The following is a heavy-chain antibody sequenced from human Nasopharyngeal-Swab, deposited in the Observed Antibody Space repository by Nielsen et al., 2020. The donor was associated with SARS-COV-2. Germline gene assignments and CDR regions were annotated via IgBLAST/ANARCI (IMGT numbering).Heavy chain of an antibody. CDR2: INHSGNT. V-gene: IGHV4-34*01. CDR3: ARGGSTPMIISY. CDR1: EFTFSTYS. Sequence: GSLRLSCAASEFTFSTYSMHWVRQPPGKGLEWIGEINHSGNTKYNPSLKSRVTLSVDTSKNQFSLTLSSVTAADTAVYYCARGGSTPMIISYWGQGTLVTVSS. J-gene: IGHJ4*02. D-gene: IGHD5-18*01.